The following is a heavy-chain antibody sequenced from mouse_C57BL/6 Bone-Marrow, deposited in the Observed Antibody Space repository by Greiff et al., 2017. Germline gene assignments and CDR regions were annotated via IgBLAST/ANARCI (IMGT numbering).Heavy chain of an antibody. CDR1: GYTFTSYW. CDR3: ARETGTAWFAY. Sequence: VQLQQPGAELVKPGASVKLSCKASGYTFTSYWMHWVKQRPGQGLEWIGMIHPNSGSTNYNEKFKSKATLTVDKSSSTAYMQLSSLTSEVSAVYYCARETGTAWFAYWGQGTLVTVSA. D-gene: IGHD4-1*01. V-gene: IGHV1-64*01. J-gene: IGHJ3*01. CDR2: IHPNSGST.